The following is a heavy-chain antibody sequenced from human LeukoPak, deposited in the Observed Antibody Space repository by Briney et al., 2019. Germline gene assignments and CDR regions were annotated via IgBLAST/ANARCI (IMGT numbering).Heavy chain of an antibody. V-gene: IGHV1-3*01. CDR3: ARDFWGSYYYDKELGFDY. J-gene: IGHJ4*02. Sequence: ASVKVSCKASGYTFTSYAMHWVRQAPGQRLEWMGWINAGNGNTKYSRKFQGRVTITRDTSASTAYMELSSLRSEDTAVYYCARDFWGSYYYDKELGFDYWGQGTLVTVSS. D-gene: IGHD3-22*01. CDR2: INAGNGNT. CDR1: GYTFTSYA.